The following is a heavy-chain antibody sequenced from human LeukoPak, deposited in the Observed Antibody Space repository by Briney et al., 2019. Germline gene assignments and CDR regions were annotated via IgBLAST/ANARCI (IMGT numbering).Heavy chain of an antibody. CDR3: ARPDGSGSYYRPHYYYYGMDV. CDR1: GGTFSSYA. CDR2: IIPIFGTA. V-gene: IGHV1-69*13. Sequence: GASVQVSCKASGGTFSSYAISWVRQAPGQGLEWMGGIIPIFGTANYAQKFQGRVTITADESTSTAYMELSSLRSEDTAVYYCARPDGSGSYYRPHYYYYGMDVWGQGTTVTVSS. J-gene: IGHJ6*02. D-gene: IGHD3-10*01.